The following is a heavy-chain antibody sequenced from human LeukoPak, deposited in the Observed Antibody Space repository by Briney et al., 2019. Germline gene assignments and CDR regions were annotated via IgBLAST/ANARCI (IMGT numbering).Heavy chain of an antibody. J-gene: IGHJ5*02. Sequence: AETLSLTCAVYGGSFSGYYWSWIRQPPGKGLEWIGEINHSGSTNYNPSLKSRATISVDTSKNQFSLKLSSVTAADTAVYYCARAYCSSTSCRNWFDPWGQGTLVTVSS. CDR1: GGSFSGYY. CDR3: ARAYCSSTSCRNWFDP. CDR2: INHSGST. V-gene: IGHV4-34*01. D-gene: IGHD2-2*01.